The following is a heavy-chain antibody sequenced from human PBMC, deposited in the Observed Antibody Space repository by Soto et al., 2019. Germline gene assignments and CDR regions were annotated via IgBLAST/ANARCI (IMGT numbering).Heavy chain of an antibody. CDR1: GYTFTSYG. V-gene: IGHV1-18*01. CDR2: ISIYNGNR. J-gene: IGHJ3*01. CDR3: ASTESLSRIFVLVVIVAFDV. Sequence: QVQLVQSGAEVKKPGASVKVSCTASGYTFTSYGISWVRQAPGQGLEWMGWISIYNGNRNYAQKFQDRVTMTTDTSTSKANMELRSRRSDDTAVYFCASTESLSRIFVLVVIVAFDVWGQGTTVTVSS. D-gene: IGHD3-22*01.